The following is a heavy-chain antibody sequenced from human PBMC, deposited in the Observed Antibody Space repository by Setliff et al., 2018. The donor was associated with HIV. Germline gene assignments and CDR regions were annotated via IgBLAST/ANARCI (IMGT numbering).Heavy chain of an antibody. V-gene: IGHV4-34*01. Sequence: SLTCAVYGGSFSGYYWSWIRQPPGKGLEWIGEVTHSGRTNYNPSLESRVTTSVDTSKKQFSLRLTSVTASDTAVYYCARAAAGNTGPFDLWGQGTTVTVSS. CDR3: ARAAAGNTGPFDL. D-gene: IGHD3-3*02. J-gene: IGHJ6*02. CDR2: VTHSGRT. CDR1: GGSFSGYY.